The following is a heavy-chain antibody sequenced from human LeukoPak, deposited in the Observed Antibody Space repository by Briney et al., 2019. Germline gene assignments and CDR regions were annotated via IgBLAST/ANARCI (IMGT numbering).Heavy chain of an antibody. J-gene: IGHJ6*02. D-gene: IGHD1-26*01. CDR2: INSDGSST. CDR3: VRYSILLSPPGMDV. V-gene: IGHV3-74*01. CDR1: GFTFSSYW. Sequence: GGSLRLSCAASGFTFSSYWMHWVRQTPGKGLVWVSRINSDGSSTSYADSVKGRFTISRDNAKNTLYLQMDSLRVEDTVVYCCVRYSILLSPPGMDVGGQGTTVTVS.